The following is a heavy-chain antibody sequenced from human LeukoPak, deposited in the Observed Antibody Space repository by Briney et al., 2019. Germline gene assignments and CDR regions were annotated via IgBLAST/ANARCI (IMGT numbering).Heavy chain of an antibody. V-gene: IGHV5-51*01. CDR3: ARRNYDILTGYYNDYFDY. J-gene: IGHJ4*02. D-gene: IGHD3-9*01. CDR1: GYSFTSYW. Sequence: GESLKISRKGSGYSFTSYWIGWVRQMPGKGLEWRGIIYPGDSDARYSRSFQGQFTISADKSINTAYLQWSSLKASDTAMYYCARRNYDILTGYYNDYFDYWGQGTLVTVSS. CDR2: IYPGDSDA.